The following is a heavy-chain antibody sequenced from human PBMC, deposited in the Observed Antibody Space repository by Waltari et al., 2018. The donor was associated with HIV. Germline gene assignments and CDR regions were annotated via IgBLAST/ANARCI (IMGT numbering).Heavy chain of an antibody. Sequence: QVQLVQSGAEVKKPGSSVQVSCKASGGTFSSYAISWVRQAPGQGLEWMGGIIPIFGTANYAQKCQGRVTITADESTSTAYMELSSLRSEDTAVYYCARDPDDFWSGTDRFDPWGQGTLVTVSS. V-gene: IGHV1-69*01. CDR3: ARDPDDFWSGTDRFDP. D-gene: IGHD3-3*01. J-gene: IGHJ5*02. CDR1: GGTFSSYA. CDR2: IIPIFGTA.